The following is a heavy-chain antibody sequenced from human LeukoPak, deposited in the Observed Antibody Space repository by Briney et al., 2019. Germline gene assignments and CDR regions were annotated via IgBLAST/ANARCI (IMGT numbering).Heavy chain of an antibody. D-gene: IGHD2-21*02. CDR3: ARDDFAAFDI. Sequence: SETLSLTCAVSGGSISSGGYSWSWIRQPPGKGLEWIGYIYHSGSTYYNPSLKSRVTISVDRAKNQFSLKLSSVTAADTAVDDCARDDFAAFDIWGQGTMVTVSS. CDR1: GGSISSGGYS. J-gene: IGHJ3*02. CDR2: IYHSGST. V-gene: IGHV4-30-2*01.